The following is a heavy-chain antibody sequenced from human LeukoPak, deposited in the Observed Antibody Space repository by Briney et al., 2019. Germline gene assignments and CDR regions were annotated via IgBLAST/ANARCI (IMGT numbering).Heavy chain of an antibody. Sequence: SETLSLTCTVSGRSLSSSSYYWGWIRQPPGTGLEWIGSIYYSGSTYYNPSLKSRVTISVDTSKNQFSLKLSSVTAADTAVYYCARANRYSSGWYAYYMDVRGKGTTVTVSS. CDR1: GRSLSSSSYY. J-gene: IGHJ6*03. CDR2: IYYSGST. D-gene: IGHD6-19*01. CDR3: ARANRYSSGWYAYYMDV. V-gene: IGHV4-39*07.